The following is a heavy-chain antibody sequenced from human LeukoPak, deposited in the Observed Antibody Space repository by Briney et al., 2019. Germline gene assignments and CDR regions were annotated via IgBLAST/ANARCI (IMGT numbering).Heavy chain of an antibody. CDR3: AKHLSKYYYYAMDV. V-gene: IGHV3-23*01. J-gene: IGHJ6*02. Sequence: GGSLRLSCAASGFTFSSYAMSWVRQAPGKGLEWVSPISASGNSTPYAHSVKGRFTISRDNSKNTLFLQMNSLRAEDTAVYYCAKHLSKYYYYAMDVWGQGTTVTVSS. CDR2: ISASGNST. CDR1: GFTFSSYA.